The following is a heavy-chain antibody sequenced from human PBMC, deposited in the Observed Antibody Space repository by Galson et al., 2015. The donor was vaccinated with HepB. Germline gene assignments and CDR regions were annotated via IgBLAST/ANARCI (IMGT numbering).Heavy chain of an antibody. Sequence: SVKVSCKVSGYTLTELSMHWVRQAPGKGLEWMGGFDPEDGETIYAQKFQGRVTMTEDTSTDTAYMELSSLRSEDTAVYYCATSYGSGRPHYFDYWGQGTLVTVSS. CDR1: GYTLTELS. CDR3: ATSYGSGRPHYFDY. J-gene: IGHJ4*02. V-gene: IGHV1-24*01. D-gene: IGHD3-10*01. CDR2: FDPEDGET.